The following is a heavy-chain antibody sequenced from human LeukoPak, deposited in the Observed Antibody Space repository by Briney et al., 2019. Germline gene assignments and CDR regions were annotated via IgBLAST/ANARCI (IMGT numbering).Heavy chain of an antibody. D-gene: IGHD2-15*01. CDR2: IYHSGST. Sequence: SEPLSLTCAVSGYSISSGHYWGRIRQPPGKGLEWIGSIYHSGSTYYNPSLKSRVTISVDTCKRQFSLKMSSVTAADTAVYYCARHEVVVAATQGWFDPWGQGTLVTVSS. CDR1: GYSISSGHY. CDR3: ARHEVVVAATQGWFDP. J-gene: IGHJ5*02. V-gene: IGHV4-38-2*01.